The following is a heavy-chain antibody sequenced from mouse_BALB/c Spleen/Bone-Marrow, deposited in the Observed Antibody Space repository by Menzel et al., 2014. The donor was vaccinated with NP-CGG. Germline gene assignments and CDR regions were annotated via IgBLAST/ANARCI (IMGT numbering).Heavy chain of an antibody. CDR1: GYTFTSYW. CDR2: IYPGDGDT. J-gene: IGHJ4*01. D-gene: IGHD2-1*01. CDR3: ASPYGNYDAMDY. V-gene: IGHV1-87*01. Sequence: VQLQQSGAELARPGASVKLSCKASGYTFTSYWMQWVKQRPGQGLEWIGAIYPGDGDTRYTQKFRDKATLTADKSSNTAYMQLSSLTSEDSAVYCCASPYGNYDAMDYWGQGTSVTVSS.